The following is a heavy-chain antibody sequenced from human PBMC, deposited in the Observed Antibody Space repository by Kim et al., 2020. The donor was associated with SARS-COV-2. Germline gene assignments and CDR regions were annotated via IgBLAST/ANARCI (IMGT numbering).Heavy chain of an antibody. D-gene: IGHD6-19*01. V-gene: IGHV4-39*01. J-gene: IGHJ4*02. CDR3: ARRGAVAGNPVYDY. Sequence: HPSPKSRSTRSVDTSKNQFSLDLSVVTAADTTVYYCARRGAVAGNPVYDYWGQGILVTVSS.